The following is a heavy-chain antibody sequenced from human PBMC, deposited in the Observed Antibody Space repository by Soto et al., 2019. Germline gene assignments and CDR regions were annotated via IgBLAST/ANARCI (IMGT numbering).Heavy chain of an antibody. CDR2: TYYRSKWYN. Sequence: SQTLSLTCAISGEIVSSNSAAWNWIRQSPSRGLEWLGRTYYRSKWYNDYAVSVKSRITINPDTSKNQFSLQLNSVTPEDTAVYYCARAQAQAVAGGIRDFDIWGQGTMVNVAS. CDR1: GEIVSSNSAA. J-gene: IGHJ3*02. V-gene: IGHV6-1*01. D-gene: IGHD6-19*01. CDR3: ARAQAQAVAGGIRDFDI.